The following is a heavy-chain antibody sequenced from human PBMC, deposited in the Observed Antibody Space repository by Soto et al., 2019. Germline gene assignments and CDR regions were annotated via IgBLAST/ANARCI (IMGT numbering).Heavy chain of an antibody. CDR3: ANPDYIHSDY. D-gene: IGHD4-4*01. J-gene: IGHJ4*02. CDR2: ISGSGCST. CDR1: GFTFSSYA. V-gene: IGHV3-23*01. Sequence: GGSLRLSCAASGFTFSSYAMSWVRQAPGKGLEWVSAISGSGCSTYYADSVKGRFTISRDNSKNTLYLQMNSLRAEDTAVYYCANPDYIHSDYWGQGTLVTVSS.